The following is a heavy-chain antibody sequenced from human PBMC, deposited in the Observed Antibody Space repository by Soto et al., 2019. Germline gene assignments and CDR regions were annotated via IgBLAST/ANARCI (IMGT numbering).Heavy chain of an antibody. CDR1: GFTFSSYA. Sequence: PGGSLRLSCAASGFTFSSYAMSWVRQAPGKGLEWVSTIGSSASDTYYADSVKGRFTISRDNSKNTLYLQMNSLRAEDTAVYYCAKGWSVVIYYVDVWGKGTTVTVSS. J-gene: IGHJ6*03. CDR2: IGSSASDT. V-gene: IGHV3-23*01. CDR3: AKGWSVVIYYVDV. D-gene: IGHD2-15*01.